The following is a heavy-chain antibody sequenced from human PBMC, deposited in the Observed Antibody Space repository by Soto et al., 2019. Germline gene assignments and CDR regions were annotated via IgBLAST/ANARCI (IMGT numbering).Heavy chain of an antibody. Sequence: GGSLRLSCAASGFTFSNYEMHWVRQAPGKGLEYVSGISNNGAHTDYAKSVKGRFTISRDNSENTLYLQMGSLRAEDMALYYCARRGYGSRWPNVYLDVWGKGTTVTVSS. CDR3: ARRGYGSRWPNVYLDV. J-gene: IGHJ6*03. CDR2: ISNNGAHT. CDR1: GFTFSNYE. V-gene: IGHV3-64*01. D-gene: IGHD6-13*01.